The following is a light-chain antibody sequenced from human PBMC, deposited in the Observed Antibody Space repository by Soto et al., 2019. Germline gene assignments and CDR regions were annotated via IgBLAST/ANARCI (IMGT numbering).Light chain of an antibody. CDR1: SSDVGGYDY. J-gene: IGLJ1*01. CDR2: EVT. CDR3: SLYTSENAYV. V-gene: IGLV2-14*01. Sequence: QSVLTQPASVSGSPGQSVTISCTGTSSDVGGYDYVSWYQQHPGKAPKFMIYEVTNRPSGVSHRFSGSKSGNTASLTISGLQAEDEADYYCSLYTSENAYVFGTGTKVTVL.